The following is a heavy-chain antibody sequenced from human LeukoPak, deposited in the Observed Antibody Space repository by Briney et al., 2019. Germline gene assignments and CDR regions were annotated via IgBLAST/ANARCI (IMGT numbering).Heavy chain of an antibody. CDR1: GFTFSSYW. V-gene: IGHV3-7*01. CDR2: IKQDGSEK. Sequence: AGSLSLSCAASGFTFSSYWMSWVRQAPGKGLEWVANIKQDGSEKYYVDSVKGRFTISRDNAKNSLYLQMNSLRAEDTAVYYCARDRFSSTAAGTVFDYWGQGTLVTVSS. D-gene: IGHD6-13*01. CDR3: ARDRFSSTAAGTVFDY. J-gene: IGHJ4*02.